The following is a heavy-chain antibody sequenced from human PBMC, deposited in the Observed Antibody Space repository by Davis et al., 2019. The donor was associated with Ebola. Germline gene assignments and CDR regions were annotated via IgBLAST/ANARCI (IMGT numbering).Heavy chain of an antibody. CDR1: GYTFTSHG. CDR2: ISGFNTNT. V-gene: IGHV1-18*04. CDR3: ARAPNYDVLTGTSSYYFDY. J-gene: IGHJ4*02. Sequence: ASVKVSCKSSGYTFTSHGLVWVRQAPGLGLEWMGWISGFNTNTNFAQKFQGRVTVSKDTSTNTAYMDLRSLTSDDTAIYYCARAPNYDVLTGTSSYYFDYWGQGTLGTVSS. D-gene: IGHD3-9*01.